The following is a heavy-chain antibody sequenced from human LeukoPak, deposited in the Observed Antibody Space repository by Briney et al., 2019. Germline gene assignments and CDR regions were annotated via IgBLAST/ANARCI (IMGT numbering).Heavy chain of an antibody. CDR3: AKEPTSYSSGWYLHH. Sequence: PGRSLRLSCAASGFIFTNYGMHWVRQAPGKGLEWVAVISHDGTTKFYADSVKGRFTISRDNSKNTLDLQMYSLRAEDTAVYYCAKEPTSYSSGWYLHHWGQGTLVTVSS. D-gene: IGHD6-25*01. V-gene: IGHV3-30*18. CDR2: ISHDGTTK. J-gene: IGHJ1*01. CDR1: GFIFTNYG.